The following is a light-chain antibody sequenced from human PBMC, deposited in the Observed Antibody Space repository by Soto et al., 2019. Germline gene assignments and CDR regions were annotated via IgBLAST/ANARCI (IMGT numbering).Light chain of an antibody. CDR2: DSS. J-gene: IGKJ5*01. CDR1: QSISTW. Sequence: DIQMTQSPSTLSASVGDRVTTTCRASQSISTWLAWYQQKSGRAPKLLIYDSSSLESGVPSRFSGSGSGTEFSLTISSLQPDDFATYFCQQYDSFSITFGQGTRLEIK. V-gene: IGKV1-5*01. CDR3: QQYDSFSIT.